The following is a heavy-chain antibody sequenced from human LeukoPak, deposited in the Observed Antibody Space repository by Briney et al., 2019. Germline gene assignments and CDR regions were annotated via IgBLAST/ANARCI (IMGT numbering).Heavy chain of an antibody. CDR3: ARGESVPAATQRCYYYYYYMDV. Sequence: ASVKVSCKASGYTFTGYYMHWVRQAPGQGLEWMGWINPNSGGTNYAQKFQGRVTMTRDTSISTAYMELSRLRSDDTAVYYCARGESVPAATQRCYYYYYYMDVWGKGTTVTVSS. V-gene: IGHV1-2*02. J-gene: IGHJ6*03. CDR1: GYTFTGYY. CDR2: INPNSGGT. D-gene: IGHD2-2*01.